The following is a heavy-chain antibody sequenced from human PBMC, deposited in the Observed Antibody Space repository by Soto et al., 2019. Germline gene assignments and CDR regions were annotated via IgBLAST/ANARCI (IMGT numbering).Heavy chain of an antibody. D-gene: IGHD6-19*01. CDR3: ARVSGYSSGWVYFDY. J-gene: IGHJ4*02. Sequence: SGKVSCKASGGTFSSYAISWVRQAPGQGLEWMGGIIPIFGTANYAQKFQGRVTITADESTSTAYMELSSLRSEDTAVYYCARVSGYSSGWVYFDYWGQGTLVTVSS. CDR1: GGTFSSYA. CDR2: IIPIFGTA. V-gene: IGHV1-69*01.